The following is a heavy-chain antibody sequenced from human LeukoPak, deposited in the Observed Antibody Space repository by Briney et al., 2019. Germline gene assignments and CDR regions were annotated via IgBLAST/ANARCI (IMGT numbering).Heavy chain of an antibody. CDR2: ISYDGSNK. J-gene: IGHJ3*02. D-gene: IGHD6-19*01. CDR3: AKQCGGSDWFDAFDI. Sequence: PGGSLRLSCAASGFTFSYYGLHWVRQGPGKGLEWVAVISYDGSNKYYADSVKGRFTISRDNYKNTLYLQMNSLRAEDTAVYYCAKQCGGSDWFDAFDIWGQGTMVTVSS. V-gene: IGHV3-30*18. CDR1: GFTFSYYG.